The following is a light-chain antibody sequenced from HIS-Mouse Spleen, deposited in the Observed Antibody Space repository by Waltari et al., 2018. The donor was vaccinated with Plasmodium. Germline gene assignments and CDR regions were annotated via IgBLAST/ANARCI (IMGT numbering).Light chain of an antibody. V-gene: IGLV3-10*01. CDR1: AFPKKY. CDR3: YSTDSSGNHRV. J-gene: IGLJ3*02. CDR2: EDR. Sequence: SYELTQPPSVSVSPGQTARTPCPGDAFPKKYAYWYQQKSGQAPVLVTYEDRKRPSGSPEGFSGSSSGTMATWTISGAQVEDEAGYYCYSTDSSGNHRVFGGGTKLTVL.